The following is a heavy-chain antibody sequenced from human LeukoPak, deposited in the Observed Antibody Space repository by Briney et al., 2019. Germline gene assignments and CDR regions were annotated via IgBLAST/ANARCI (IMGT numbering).Heavy chain of an antibody. J-gene: IGHJ4*02. D-gene: IGHD6-19*01. CDR3: ARPHISSGWYVY. CDR2: IYYSGST. V-gene: IGHV4-39*01. CDR1: GGSISSSSYY. Sequence: SETLSLTCTVSGGSISSSSYYWGLIRQPPGKGLEWIGSIYYSGSTYYNPSLKSRVTISVDTSKNQFSLKLSSVTAADTAVYYCARPHISSGWYVYWGQGTLVTVSS.